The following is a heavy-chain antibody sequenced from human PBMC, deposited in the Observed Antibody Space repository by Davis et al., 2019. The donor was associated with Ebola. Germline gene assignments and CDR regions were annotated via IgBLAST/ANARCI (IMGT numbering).Heavy chain of an antibody. CDR2: IDWDDDK. D-gene: IGHD3/OR15-3a*01. J-gene: IGHJ6*02. V-gene: IGHV2-70*11. CDR3: ARLRLLDLYYYYGMDV. Sequence: SGPTLVKPTQTLTLTCTFSGFSLSTSGMCVSWIRQPPGKALEWLARIDWDDDKYYSTSLKTRLTISKDTSKNQVVLTMTNMDPVDTATYYCARLRLLDLYYYYGMDVWGQGTTVTVSS. CDR1: GFSLSTSGMC.